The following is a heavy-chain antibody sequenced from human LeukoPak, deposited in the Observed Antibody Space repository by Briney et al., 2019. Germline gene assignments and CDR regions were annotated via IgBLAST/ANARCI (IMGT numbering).Heavy chain of an antibody. J-gene: IGHJ4*02. CDR2: ISSSSSYI. CDR1: GFTFSSYS. CDR3: AKDQRSAAAAVLDY. D-gene: IGHD6-13*01. Sequence: PGGSLRLPCAASGFTFSSYSMNWVRQAPGKGLEWVSSISSSSSYIYYADSVKGRFTISRDNAKNSLYLQMNSLRAEDTAVYYCAKDQRSAAAAVLDYWGQGTLVTVSS. V-gene: IGHV3-21*01.